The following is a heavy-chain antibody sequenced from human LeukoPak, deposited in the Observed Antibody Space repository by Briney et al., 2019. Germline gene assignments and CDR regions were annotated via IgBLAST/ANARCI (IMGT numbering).Heavy chain of an antibody. CDR2: INPNSGGT. Sequence: ASVKVSCKASGYTFTGYYMHWVRHAPGQGLEWMGWINPNSGGTNYAQKFQGRVTMTRDTSISTAYMELSRLRSDDTAVYYRARDGRVAARPDYYYGMDVWGQGTTVTVSS. CDR3: ARDGRVAARPDYYYGMDV. V-gene: IGHV1-2*02. D-gene: IGHD6-6*01. CDR1: GYTFTGYY. J-gene: IGHJ6*02.